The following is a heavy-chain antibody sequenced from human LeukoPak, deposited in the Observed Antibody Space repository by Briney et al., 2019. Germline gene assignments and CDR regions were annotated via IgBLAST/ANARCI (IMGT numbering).Heavy chain of an antibody. CDR2: IYSGGST. J-gene: IGHJ4*02. D-gene: IGHD3-9*01. CDR3: AKWGDYDILTGYYDSDY. Sequence: PGGSLRLSCAASGFTVSSNYMSWVRQAPGKGLEWVSVIYSGGSTYYADSVKGRFTISRDDPKNTLYLQMNTLRAEDAAVYYCAKWGDYDILTGYYDSDYWGQGTLVTVSS. CDR1: GFTVSSNY. V-gene: IGHV3-53*01.